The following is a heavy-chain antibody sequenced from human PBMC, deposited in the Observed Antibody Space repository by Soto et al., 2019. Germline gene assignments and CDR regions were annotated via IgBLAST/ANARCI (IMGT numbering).Heavy chain of an antibody. CDR3: AREGSHYDFWSGYYSYYYYGMDV. Sequence: GGSLRLSCAASGFTFSSYGMHWVRQAPGKGLEWVAVIWYDGSNKYYVDSVKGRFTISRDNAKNSLYLQMNSLRAEDTAVYYCAREGSHYDFWSGYYSYYYYGMDVWGQGTTVTVS. D-gene: IGHD3-3*01. CDR2: IWYDGSNK. CDR1: GFTFSSYG. V-gene: IGHV3-33*01. J-gene: IGHJ6*02.